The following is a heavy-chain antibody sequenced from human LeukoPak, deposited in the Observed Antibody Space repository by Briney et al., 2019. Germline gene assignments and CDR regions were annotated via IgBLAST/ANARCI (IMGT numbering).Heavy chain of an antibody. CDR2: IYYSGST. V-gene: IGHV4-39*07. Sequence: GSLRLSCAASGFTVSSNYMSWVRQPPGKGLEWIGSIYYSGSTYYNPSLKSRVTISVDTSKNQFSLKLSSVTAADTAVYYCARDGGRQQLDHLDYWGQGTLVTVSS. CDR3: ARDGGRQQLDHLDY. D-gene: IGHD6-13*01. CDR1: GFTVSSNY. J-gene: IGHJ4*02.